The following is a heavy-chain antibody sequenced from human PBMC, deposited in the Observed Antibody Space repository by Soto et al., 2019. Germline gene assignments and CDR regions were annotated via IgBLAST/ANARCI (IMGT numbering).Heavy chain of an antibody. D-gene: IGHD1-26*01. J-gene: IGHJ3*02. CDR1: GYTFTSYG. CDR3: ARDQVVTWELSHDAFDI. V-gene: IGHV1-18*04. CDR2: ISAYNGNT. Sequence: QVQLVQSGAEVKKPGASVKVSCKASGYTFTSYGIGWVRQAPGQGLEWMGWISAYNGNTNYAQKLQGRVTMTTDTSTSTAYMELRSLRSDDTAVYYCARDQVVTWELSHDAFDIWGQGTMVTVSS.